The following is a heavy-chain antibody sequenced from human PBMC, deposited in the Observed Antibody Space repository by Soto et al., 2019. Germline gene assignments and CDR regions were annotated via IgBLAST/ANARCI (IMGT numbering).Heavy chain of an antibody. D-gene: IGHD5-12*01. CDR1: GISYTTYP. CDR3: ARAISGYVT. CDR2: INAGNGDT. J-gene: IGHJ4*02. V-gene: IGHV1-3*01. Sequence: VQLVRSGAEVKKPGASVRISCTASGISYTTYPILGFPKPPGQGLEWMGWINAGNGDTRYSQRFQGRVTLTTDTSATTTYMDLSSLRSEDTSIYYCARAISGYVTWGQGTLVTVSS.